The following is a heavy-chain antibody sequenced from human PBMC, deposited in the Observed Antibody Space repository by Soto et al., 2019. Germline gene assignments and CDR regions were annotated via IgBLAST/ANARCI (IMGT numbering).Heavy chain of an antibody. D-gene: IGHD3-10*01. J-gene: IGHJ4*02. CDR2: IYHIGTT. CDR3: ARFRRNYFGD. V-gene: IGHV4-59*01. CDR1: GDSLSPFY. Sequence: SETLSLTCTVSGDSLSPFYWSWIRQPPGKGLEWIGYIYHIGTTTYNPSLKSRDTISLDSSKNQFSLNLTSVTAADTAVYYCARFRRNYFGDWGQGTLVTVSS.